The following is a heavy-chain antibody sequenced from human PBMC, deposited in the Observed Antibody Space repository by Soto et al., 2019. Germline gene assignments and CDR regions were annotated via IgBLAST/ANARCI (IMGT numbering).Heavy chain of an antibody. CDR1: GGTFSSYA. D-gene: IGHD4-4*01. V-gene: IGHV1-69*01. Sequence: QVQLVQSGAEVKKPGSSVKVSCKASGGTFSSYAISWVRQAPGQGLEWMGGIIPIFGTANYAQKFQGRVTITADEATSTADMELSSLRSEDTAGYYCARGNLQRENWFDPGGQGTLVTVSS. CDR2: IIPIFGTA. J-gene: IGHJ5*02. CDR3: ARGNLQRENWFDP.